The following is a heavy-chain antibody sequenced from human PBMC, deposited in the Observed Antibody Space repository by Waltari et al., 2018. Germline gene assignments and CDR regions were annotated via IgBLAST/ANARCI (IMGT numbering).Heavy chain of an antibody. Sequence: QVQLVQSGAEVKKPGASVKVSCKASGYTFPSYAMHWVRQAPGQSLERMGWINAGNGNTKYSQKFQGRVTITRDTSASTAYMELSSLRSEDTAVYYCARDGAYESSSWYSVSFGNWFDPWGQGTLVTVSS. D-gene: IGHD6-13*01. CDR2: INAGNGNT. CDR1: GYTFPSYA. J-gene: IGHJ5*02. V-gene: IGHV1-3*01. CDR3: ARDGAYESSSWYSVSFGNWFDP.